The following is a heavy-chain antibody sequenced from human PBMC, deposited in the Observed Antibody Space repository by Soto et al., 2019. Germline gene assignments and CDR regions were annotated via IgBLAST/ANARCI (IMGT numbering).Heavy chain of an antibody. CDR2: IIPIFGTA. CDR1: GGTFSSYA. D-gene: IGHD2-21*02. V-gene: IGHV1-69*01. CDR3: ARDLGIVVVTAISGAFDI. J-gene: IGHJ3*02. Sequence: QVQLVQSGAEVKKPGSSVKVSCKASGGTFSSYAISWVRQAPGQGLEWMGGIIPIFGTANYAQKFQGRVTITADESTSTAYMELSSLRSEDTAVYYCARDLGIVVVTAISGAFDIWGQGTMVTVSS.